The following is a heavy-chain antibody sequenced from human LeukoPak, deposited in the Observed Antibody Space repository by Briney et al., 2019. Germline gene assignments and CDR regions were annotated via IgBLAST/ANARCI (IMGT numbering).Heavy chain of an antibody. D-gene: IGHD2-2*01. J-gene: IGHJ4*02. CDR3: AREDCSSTSCHFDY. CDR2: IYYSGSS. Sequence: SETLSLTCTVSGGSISHYYWSWIRQPPGKGLEWIAYIYYSGSSYYNPSLKSRVTTSVDTSKNQFSLKLSSVTAADTAVYYCAREDCSSTSCHFDYWGQGTLVTVSS. CDR1: GGSISHYY. V-gene: IGHV4-59*01.